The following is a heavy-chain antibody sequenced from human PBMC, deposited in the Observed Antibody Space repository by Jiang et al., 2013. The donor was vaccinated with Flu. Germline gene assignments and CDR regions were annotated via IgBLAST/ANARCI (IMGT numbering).Heavy chain of an antibody. Sequence: TLSLTCTVSGGSIRGYYWSWIRQPAEKGLEWIGRFDSSGSTNYNPSLKSRVTMSVDTSKNQFSLKLSSVTAADTAVYYCAREVAASSSWFSVGWFDPWGQGTLVTVSS. D-gene: IGHD6-13*01. CDR2: FDSSGST. CDR1: GGSIRGYY. J-gene: IGHJ5*02. V-gene: IGHV4-4*07. CDR3: AREVAASSSWFSVGWFDP.